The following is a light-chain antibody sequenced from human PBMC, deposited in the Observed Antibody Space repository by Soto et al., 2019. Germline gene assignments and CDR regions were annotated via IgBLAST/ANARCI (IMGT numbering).Light chain of an antibody. CDR2: DND. CDR3: ATWDRSLSAGV. V-gene: IGLV1-51*01. CDR1: SSNIGSNY. J-gene: IGLJ2*01. Sequence: QSVLTQPPSVSAAPGQTVTISCSGSSSNIGSNYVSWYQQFPEAAPKLLIYDNDKRPSGIPDRFSGSKSGTSATLGITGLQTGDEADYYCATWDRSLSAGVFGGGTKLT.